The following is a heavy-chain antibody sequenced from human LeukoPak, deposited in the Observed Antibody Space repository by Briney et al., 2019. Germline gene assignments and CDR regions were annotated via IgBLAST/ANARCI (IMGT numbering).Heavy chain of an antibody. J-gene: IGHJ4*02. Sequence: PGGSLRLSCAASGFTFGSHAMYWVRQAPGKGQGWVAGIFGSGGSTHYADSVKGRFTISRDNSRNTVYLQINSLRAEDTAVYYCGKTTVGYSSGQKPAWPVDYWGQGTLVTVSS. CDR1: GFTFGSHA. CDR3: GKTTVGYSSGQKPAWPVDY. D-gene: IGHD5-18*01. CDR2: IFGSGGST. V-gene: IGHV3-23*01.